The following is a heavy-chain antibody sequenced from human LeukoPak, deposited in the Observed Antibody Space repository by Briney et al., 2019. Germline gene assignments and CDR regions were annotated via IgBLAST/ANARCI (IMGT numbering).Heavy chain of an antibody. Sequence: GGSLRLSCAASGFTFSSYSMNWVRQAPGKGLEWVSAISGSGGSTYYADSVKGRFTISRDNSKNTLYLQMNSLRAEDTAVYYCAKDVWGLGGGVGAFFDYWGQGTLVTVSS. CDR2: ISGSGGST. V-gene: IGHV3-23*01. D-gene: IGHD1-26*01. J-gene: IGHJ4*02. CDR1: GFTFSSYS. CDR3: AKDVWGLGGGVGAFFDY.